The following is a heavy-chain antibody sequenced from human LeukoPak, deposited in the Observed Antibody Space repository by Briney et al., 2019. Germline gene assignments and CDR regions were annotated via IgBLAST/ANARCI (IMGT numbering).Heavy chain of an antibody. V-gene: IGHV3-33*01. Sequence: PGGSLRLSCAASGFTFSDYGIHWVRQAPGKGLEWVAVLSPHGNYEYYADSVQGRFTISRDHSKNTVYVQMNSLRDEDTAVYYCARDWIDRSLDYWGQGTLVTVSS. D-gene: IGHD2-2*03. J-gene: IGHJ4*02. CDR2: LSPHGNYE. CDR1: GFTFSDYG. CDR3: ARDWIDRSLDY.